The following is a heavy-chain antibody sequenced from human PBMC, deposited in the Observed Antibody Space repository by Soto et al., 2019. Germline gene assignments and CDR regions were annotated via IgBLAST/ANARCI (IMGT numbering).Heavy chain of an antibody. CDR1: GDSVSSNSAA. CDR2: TYYRSKWYN. Sequence: SQTLSLTCAISGDSVSSNSAAWNWIRQSPSRGLEWLGRTYYRSKWYNDYAVSVKSRITINPDTSKNQFSLQLNSVTPEDTAVYYCARDPGQLDFWGSAFDIWGQGTMVTVSS. V-gene: IGHV6-1*01. CDR3: ARDPGQLDFWGSAFDI. D-gene: IGHD3-3*01. J-gene: IGHJ3*02.